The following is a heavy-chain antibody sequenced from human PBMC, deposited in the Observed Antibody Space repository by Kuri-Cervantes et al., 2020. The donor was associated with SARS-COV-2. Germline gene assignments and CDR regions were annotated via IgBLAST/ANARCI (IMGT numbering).Heavy chain of an antibody. CDR3: ARREYWYFDL. CDR1: GGSFSGYY. D-gene: IGHD1-26*01. J-gene: IGHJ2*01. Sequence: SETLSLTCAVYGGSFSGYYWSWIRQPPGKGLEWIGEINHSGSTNYNPSLKSRVTISVDTSKNQFSLKLSSVTAADTAVYYCARREYWYFDLWGRGTLVTVLL. CDR2: INHSGST. V-gene: IGHV4-34*01.